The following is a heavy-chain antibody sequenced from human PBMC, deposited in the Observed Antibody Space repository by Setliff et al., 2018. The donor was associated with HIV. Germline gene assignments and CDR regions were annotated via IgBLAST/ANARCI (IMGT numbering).Heavy chain of an antibody. CDR2: IIPRFGST. Sequence: SVKVSCKASGDTFNSFPISWVRQAPGQGLEWMGGIIPRFGSTNLAQKFQGRLTITTDESTSTAYMELTNLTSADTAIYYCARDLRYYDSSGYYYDDWSDPWGQGTLVT. J-gene: IGHJ5*02. V-gene: IGHV1-69*05. CDR3: ARDLRYYDSSGYYYDDWSDP. D-gene: IGHD3-22*01. CDR1: GDTFNSFP.